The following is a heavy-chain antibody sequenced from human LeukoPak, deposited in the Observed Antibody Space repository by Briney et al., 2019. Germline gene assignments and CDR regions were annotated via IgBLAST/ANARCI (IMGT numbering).Heavy chain of an antibody. CDR1: GYTLTELS. CDR3: ALHDFVDY. CDR2: FDPEDGET. Sequence: ASVKVSCKVSGYTLTELSMHWVRQAPGKGLEWMGGFDPEDGETIYAQKFQGRVTITADKSTSTAYMELSSLRSEDTAVYYCALHDFVDYWGQGTLVTVSS. D-gene: IGHD1-1*01. J-gene: IGHJ4*02. V-gene: IGHV1-24*01.